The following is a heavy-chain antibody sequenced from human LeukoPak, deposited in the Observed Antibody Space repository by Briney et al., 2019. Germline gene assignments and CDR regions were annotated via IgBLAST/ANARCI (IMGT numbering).Heavy chain of an antibody. CDR2: IYSGGST. CDR1: GFTFSSYA. J-gene: IGHJ3*02. Sequence: PGRSLRLSCAASGFTFSSYAMHWVRQAPGKGLEWVSVIYSGGSTYYADSVKGRFTISRDNSKNTLYLQMNSLRAEDTAVYYCARDRERGGSLVGDAFDIWGQGTMVTVSS. CDR3: ARDRERGGSLVGDAFDI. D-gene: IGHD1-26*01. V-gene: IGHV3-66*01.